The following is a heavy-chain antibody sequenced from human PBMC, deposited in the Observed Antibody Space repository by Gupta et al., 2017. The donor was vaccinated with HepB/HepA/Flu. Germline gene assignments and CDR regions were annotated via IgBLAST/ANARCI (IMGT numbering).Heavy chain of an antibody. V-gene: IGHV1-69*04. CDR1: GGTFSSYA. Sequence: QVQLVQSGAEVKKPGSSVKVSCKASGGTFSSYAISWVRRAPGQGLEWMGRIIPILGIANYAQKFQGRVTITADKSTSTAYMELSSLRSEDTAAYYCAGEGIVVVAATLPGWFDPWGQGTLVTGSS. CDR3: AGEGIVVVAATLPGWFDP. CDR2: IIPILGIA. D-gene: IGHD2-15*01. J-gene: IGHJ5*02.